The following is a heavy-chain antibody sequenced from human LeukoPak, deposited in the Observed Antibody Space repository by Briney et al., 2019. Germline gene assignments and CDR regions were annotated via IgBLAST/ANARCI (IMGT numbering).Heavy chain of an antibody. CDR3: ARDAGILTGYPFRY. V-gene: IGHV1-18*01. CDR2: ISAYNGNT. D-gene: IGHD3-9*01. J-gene: IGHJ4*02. CDR1: GYTFTSYG. Sequence: ASVKVSCKASGYTFTSYGISWVRQAPGQGLEWMGWISAYNGNTNYAQKLQGRVTMTTDTSTSTAYMEPRSLRSDDTAVYYCARDAGILTGYPFRYWGQGTLVTVSS.